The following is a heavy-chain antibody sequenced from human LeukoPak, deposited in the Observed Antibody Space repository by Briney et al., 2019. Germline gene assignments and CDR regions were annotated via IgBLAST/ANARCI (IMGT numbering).Heavy chain of an antibody. Sequence: SETLSLTCAVYGGSFSGYYRSWIRQPPGKGLEWIGEINHSGSTNYNPSLKSRVTISVDTSKNQFSLKLSSVTAADTTVYYCARGPRLLRFGELFGFDPWGQGTLVTVSS. J-gene: IGHJ5*02. D-gene: IGHD3-10*01. CDR1: GGSFSGYY. CDR2: INHSGST. CDR3: ARGPRLLRFGELFGFDP. V-gene: IGHV4-34*01.